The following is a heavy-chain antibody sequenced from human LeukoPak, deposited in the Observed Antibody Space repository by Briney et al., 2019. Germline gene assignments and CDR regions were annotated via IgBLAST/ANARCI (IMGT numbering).Heavy chain of an antibody. V-gene: IGHV3-48*01. J-gene: IGHJ3*02. Sequence: PGGSLRLSCAASGFTFSSYSMNWVRQAPGKGLEWVSYISSSSSTIYYADSVKGRFTISRDNAKNSLYLQMNSLRAEDTAVYYCARGLRIMITFGGVIGQSDAFDIWGQGTMVTVSS. D-gene: IGHD3-16*02. CDR3: ARGLRIMITFGGVIGQSDAFDI. CDR1: GFTFSSYS. CDR2: ISSSSSTI.